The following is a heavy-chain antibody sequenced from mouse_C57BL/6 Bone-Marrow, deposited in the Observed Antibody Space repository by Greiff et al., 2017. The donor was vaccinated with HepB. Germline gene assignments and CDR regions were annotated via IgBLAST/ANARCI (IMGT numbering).Heavy chain of an antibody. CDR1: GFTFSSYA. J-gene: IGHJ3*01. Sequence: VQLKESGGGLVKPGGSLKLSCAASGFTFSSYAMSWVRQTPEKRLEWVATISDGGSYTYYPDNVKGRFPISRDNAKNNLYLQMSHLKSEDTAMYYCARGGRLGLSWFAYWGQGTLVTVSA. CDR3: ARGGRLGLSWFAY. V-gene: IGHV5-4*01. CDR2: ISDGGSYT. D-gene: IGHD4-1*01.